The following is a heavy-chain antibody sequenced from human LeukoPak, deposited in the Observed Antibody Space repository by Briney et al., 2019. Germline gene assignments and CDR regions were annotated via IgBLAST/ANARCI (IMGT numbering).Heavy chain of an antibody. D-gene: IGHD1-26*01. V-gene: IGHV4-38-2*02. J-gene: IGHJ4*02. Sequence: SETLSLTCTVSGYSISSGYYWGWIRQPPGKGLEWIGSIYHSGSTYYNPSLHSRVTISVDTSKNQFSLKLSSVTAADTAVYYCGGDPPIVGATDYWGQGTLVTVSS. CDR2: IYHSGST. CDR1: GYSISSGYY. CDR3: GGDPPIVGATDY.